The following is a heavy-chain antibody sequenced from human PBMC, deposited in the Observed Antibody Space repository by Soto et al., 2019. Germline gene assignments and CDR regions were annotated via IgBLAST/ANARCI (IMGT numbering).Heavy chain of an antibody. Sequence: GASVKVSCKASGGTFSSYAISWVRQAPGQGLEWMGGIIPIFGTANYAQKFQGRVTITADGSTSTAYMELSSLRSEDTAVYYCARGYVDTAMVRHLDYWGQGTLVTVSS. CDR1: GGTFSSYA. V-gene: IGHV1-69*13. D-gene: IGHD5-18*01. CDR2: IIPIFGTA. CDR3: ARGYVDTAMVRHLDY. J-gene: IGHJ4*02.